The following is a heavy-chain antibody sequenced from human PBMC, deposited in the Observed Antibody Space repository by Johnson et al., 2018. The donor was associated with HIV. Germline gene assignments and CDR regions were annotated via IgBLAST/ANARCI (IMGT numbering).Heavy chain of an antibody. CDR2: IGTAGDT. V-gene: IGHV3-13*01. J-gene: IGHJ3*02. CDR3: ARAPRPDAFDI. CDR1: GITVSSYD. Sequence: VQLVESGGGVVQPGGSLRLSCAASGITVSSYDMHWVRQATGKGLEWVSAIGTAGDTYYPGSVKGRFTISRENAKNSLYLQMNSLRAGDTAVYYCARAPRPDAFDIWGQGTMVTVSS.